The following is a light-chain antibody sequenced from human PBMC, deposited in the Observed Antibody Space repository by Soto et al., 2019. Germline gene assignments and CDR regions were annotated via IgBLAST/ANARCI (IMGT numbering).Light chain of an antibody. V-gene: IGKV1-12*01. CDR3: QQANSFPRT. Sequence: DIQMTQSPSSVSASVGDRVTITCRASQGFSTWLAWYRRKPGRGTELLIYSASSLHSGGQSRFSGSGSGTDFTLTISSLQPEDFATYYCQQANSFPRTFGGGTEMEIK. J-gene: IGKJ4*01. CDR1: QGFSTW. CDR2: SAS.